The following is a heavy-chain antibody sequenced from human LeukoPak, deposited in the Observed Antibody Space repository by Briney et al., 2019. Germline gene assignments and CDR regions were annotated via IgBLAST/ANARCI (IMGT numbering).Heavy chain of an antibody. CDR1: GTSINNKKW. J-gene: IGHJ4*02. CDR3: ASHQLGYCSGGSCAY. D-gene: IGHD2-15*01. CDR2: IYQRGST. Sequence: SETLSLTCAVSGTSINNKKWWCWVRQPPGKGLEWIGEIYQRGSTNYNPSLKSRVTISVDTSKNQFSLKLRSVTAADTAVYYCASHQLGYCSGGSCAYWGQGTLVTVSS. V-gene: IGHV4-4*02.